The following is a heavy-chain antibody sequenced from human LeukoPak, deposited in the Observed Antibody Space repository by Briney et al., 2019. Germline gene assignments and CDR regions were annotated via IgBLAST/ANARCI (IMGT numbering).Heavy chain of an antibody. J-gene: IGHJ3*01. CDR3: ARRAGLTMRDAFDL. CDR2: IYSGGSI. D-gene: IGHD3/OR15-3a*01. CDR1: GLTVSSNY. V-gene: IGHV3-66*02. Sequence: TGGSLRLSCAASGLTVSSNYMNWVRQAPGKGLEWVSIIYSGGSIYCANSVKGRFAISRDISKNTLYLQMNSLRVEDTAVYYCARRAGLTMRDAFDLWGQGTMVTVSS.